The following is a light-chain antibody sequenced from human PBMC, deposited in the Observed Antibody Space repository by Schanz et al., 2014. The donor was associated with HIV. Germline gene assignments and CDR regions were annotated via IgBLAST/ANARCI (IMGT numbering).Light chain of an antibody. CDR3: SSYTSRATWV. CDR1: SSDVGGYNF. J-gene: IGLJ3*02. V-gene: IGLV2-14*03. Sequence: QSALTQPASVSGSPGQSITISCTGTSSDVGGYNFVSWYQQHPDKAPRLMIFDVSSRPSGVSHRFSGSKSGNTASLTISGLLDEDEADYFCSSYTSRATWVFGGGTKLTVL. CDR2: DVS.